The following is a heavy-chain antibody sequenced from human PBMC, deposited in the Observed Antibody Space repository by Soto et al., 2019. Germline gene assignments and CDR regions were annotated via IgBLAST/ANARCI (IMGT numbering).Heavy chain of an antibody. V-gene: IGHV4-59*12. CDR3: ARDSRWLQLQIDY. D-gene: IGHD1-1*01. CDR1: GGSISSYY. J-gene: IGHJ4*02. Sequence: SETLSPTCTVSGGSISSYYWSWIRQPPGKGLEWIGYIYSSGSTNYNPSLKSRVTISVDTSKNQFSLKLSSVTAADTAVYYCARDSRWLQLQIDYWGQGTLVTVSS. CDR2: IYSSGST.